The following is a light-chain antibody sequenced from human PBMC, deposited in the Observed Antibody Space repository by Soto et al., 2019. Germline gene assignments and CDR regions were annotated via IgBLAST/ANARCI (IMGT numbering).Light chain of an antibody. CDR2: GAS. CDR1: QSVSSN. Sequence: EIVMTQSPATLSVSPGERATLSCRASQSVSSNLAWYQQKPGQAPRLLIYGASTRATGIPARFSGSGSGTEFTLTNSSLQSEDFAVYYCQQYNNWLKTFGQGTKVDIK. CDR3: QQYNNWLKT. V-gene: IGKV3-15*01. J-gene: IGKJ1*01.